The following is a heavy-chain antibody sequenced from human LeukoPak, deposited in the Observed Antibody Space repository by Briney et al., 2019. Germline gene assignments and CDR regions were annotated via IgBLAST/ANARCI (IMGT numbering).Heavy chain of an antibody. CDR1: GFTVSSNY. V-gene: IGHV3-53*01. Sequence: GGSLILTCAASGFTVSSNYMTWVRQAPGKGLKWVSVMYSGGRTFYADSVKGRFTMSRDDSKNTVFLQMNSLSVEDTAVYYCAKGEIQLVNWGQGTLVTVSS. CDR3: AKGEIQLVN. J-gene: IGHJ4*02. D-gene: IGHD5-18*01. CDR2: MYSGGRT.